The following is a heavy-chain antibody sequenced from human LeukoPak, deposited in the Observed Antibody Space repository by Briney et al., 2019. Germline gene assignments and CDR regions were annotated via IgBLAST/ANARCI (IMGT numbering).Heavy chain of an antibody. J-gene: IGHJ6*03. D-gene: IGHD6-13*01. CDR2: INHSGST. CDR3: ARGPHSSSWYGINYYYYYYMDV. V-gene: IGHV4-34*01. CDR1: GGSFSGYY. Sequence: SETLSLTCAVYGGSFSGYYWSWIRQPPGKGLEWIGEINHSGSTNYNPSLKSRVTISVDTSKNQFSLKLSSVTAADTAVYYCARGPHSSSWYGINYYYYYYMDVWGKGTTVTVSS.